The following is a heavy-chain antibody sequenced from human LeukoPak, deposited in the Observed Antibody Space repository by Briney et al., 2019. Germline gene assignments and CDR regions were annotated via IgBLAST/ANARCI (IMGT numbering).Heavy chain of an antibody. CDR3: ARAGDGYYGSGSFGDY. Sequence: GASVNVSCKASGYIFSTYAMNWVRQAPGQGLEWMGWINTKTGNPTYAQGFTGRFVFSLDTSVSTTYLQISSLKAEDTAVYFCARAGDGYYGSGSFGDYWGQGTLVTVSS. V-gene: IGHV7-4-1*02. D-gene: IGHD3-10*01. CDR1: GYIFSTYA. CDR2: INTKTGNP. J-gene: IGHJ4*02.